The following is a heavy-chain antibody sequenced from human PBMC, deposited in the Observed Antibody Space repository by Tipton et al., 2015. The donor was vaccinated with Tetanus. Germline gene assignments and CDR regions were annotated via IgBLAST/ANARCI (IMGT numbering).Heavy chain of an antibody. Sequence: TLSLTCTVSGDSVSGYYWSWIRQPPGKGLERVGYVYYTGDTNYNPSLKSRVTISMDRSENQISLKMTSVTAADTAVYYCAGVTAQRTELYFEHWGQRTQVTVSS. CDR3: AGVTAQRTELYFEH. CDR2: VYYTGDT. CDR1: GDSVSGYY. V-gene: IGHV4-59*02. D-gene: IGHD2-8*02. J-gene: IGHJ1*01.